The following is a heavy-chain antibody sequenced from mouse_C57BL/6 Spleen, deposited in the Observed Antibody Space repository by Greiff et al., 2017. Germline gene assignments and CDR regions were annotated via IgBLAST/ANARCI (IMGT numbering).Heavy chain of an antibody. CDR3: ARVTTMYYFDY. V-gene: IGHV1-64*01. Sequence: QVQLQQPGAELVKPGASVKLSCKASGYTFTSYWMHWVKQRPGQGLEWIGMIHPNSGSTNYNENFKSKATLTVDKSSSTAYMQLSSLTAEDSAVYYCARVTTMYYFDYWGQGTTLTVSS. J-gene: IGHJ2*01. D-gene: IGHD1-1*02. CDR2: IHPNSGST. CDR1: GYTFTSYW.